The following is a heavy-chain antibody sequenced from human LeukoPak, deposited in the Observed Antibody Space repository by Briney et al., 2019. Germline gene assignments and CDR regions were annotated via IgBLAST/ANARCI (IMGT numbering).Heavy chain of an antibody. Sequence: SETLSLTCAVYGGSFSGYYWSWIRQPAGKGLEWIGEINHSGSTNYNPSLKSRVTISVDTSKNQFSLKLSSVTAADTAVYYCASADFWSGPRWNWFDPWGLGTLVTVSS. CDR3: ASADFWSGPRWNWFDP. D-gene: IGHD3-3*01. V-gene: IGHV4-34*01. J-gene: IGHJ5*02. CDR2: INHSGST. CDR1: GGSFSGYY.